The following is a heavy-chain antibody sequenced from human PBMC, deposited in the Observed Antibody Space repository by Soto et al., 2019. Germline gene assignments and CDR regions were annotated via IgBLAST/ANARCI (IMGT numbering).Heavy chain of an antibody. CDR1: GYTFTSYG. V-gene: IGHV1-18*01. D-gene: IGHD3-16*01. J-gene: IGHJ4*02. Sequence: QVQLVQSGAEVKKPGASVKVSCKASGYTFTSYGISWVRQAPGQGLEWMGWISAYNGNTNYAQKLQGRVTMTTDTSTSTAHMELRSLRSDDTAVYYCARAPKYYDYIWGSLPYWGQGTLVTVSS. CDR2: ISAYNGNT. CDR3: ARAPKYYDYIWGSLPY.